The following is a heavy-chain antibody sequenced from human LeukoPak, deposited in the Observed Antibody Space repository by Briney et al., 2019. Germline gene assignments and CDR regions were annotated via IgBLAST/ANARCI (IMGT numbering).Heavy chain of an antibody. V-gene: IGHV3-23*01. D-gene: IGHD6-19*01. CDR1: GFTFGSYG. Sequence: QPGRSLRLSCAASGFTFGSYGMHWVRQAPGKGLEWVSAISGSGYSTYYADSVKGRFTISRDNSKNTLYLQMNSLRAEDTAVYYCAKGERGSGWYEGNNYFDYWGQGTLVTVSS. CDR2: ISGSGYST. CDR3: AKGERGSGWYEGNNYFDY. J-gene: IGHJ4*02.